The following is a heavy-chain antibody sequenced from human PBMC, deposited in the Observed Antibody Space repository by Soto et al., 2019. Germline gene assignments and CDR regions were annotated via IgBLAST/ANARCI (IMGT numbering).Heavy chain of an antibody. Sequence: QEQLVESGGGVVQPATSLRLSCAASGLTFSNYGMHWVRQAPGKGLEWVAVIWYDGITKFYTDSVQGRFSISRDNSKNTLYLQMNSLTAEDTAVYFCATVDNYYGSAFWGQGTLVTVSP. CDR1: GLTFSNYG. V-gene: IGHV3-33*01. CDR2: IWYDGITK. CDR3: ATVDNYYGSAF. J-gene: IGHJ4*02. D-gene: IGHD3-10*01.